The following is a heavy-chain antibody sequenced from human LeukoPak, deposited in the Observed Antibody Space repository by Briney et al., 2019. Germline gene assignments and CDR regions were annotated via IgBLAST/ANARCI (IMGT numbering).Heavy chain of an antibody. CDR3: ATRGY. Sequence: PSETLSLTCTVSGGSISSDHWQWIRQPPGKGLEWIGYIYNSGSNNYNPSLKSRVTISIDTSKNQFSLKLTSVTAADTAVYYCATRGYWGQGTLVTVSS. CDR2: IYNSGSN. D-gene: IGHD3-10*01. V-gene: IGHV4-59*08. CDR1: GGSISSDH. J-gene: IGHJ4*02.